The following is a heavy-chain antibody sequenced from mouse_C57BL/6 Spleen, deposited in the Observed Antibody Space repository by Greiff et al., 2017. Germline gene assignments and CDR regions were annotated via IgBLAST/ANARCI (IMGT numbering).Heavy chain of an antibody. CDR2: IYPSDSET. CDR3: ARSITTVVVDY. D-gene: IGHD1-1*01. V-gene: IGHV1-61*01. CDR1: GYTFTSYW. Sequence: QVQLQQPGAELVRPGSSVKLSCKASGYTFTSYWMAWVKQRPGQGLEWIGNIYPSDSETHYNQKFKDKATLTVDKSSSTAYMQLSSLTSEDSAVYYCARSITTVVVDYWGQGTTRTVSS. J-gene: IGHJ2*01.